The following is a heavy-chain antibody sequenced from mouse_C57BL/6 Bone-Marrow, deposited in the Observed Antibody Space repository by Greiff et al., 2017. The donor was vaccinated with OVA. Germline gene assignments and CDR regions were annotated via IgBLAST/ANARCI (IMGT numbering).Heavy chain of an antibody. V-gene: IGHV1-66*01. CDR2: IYPGSGNT. CDR3: ARESDYDGGGNALDY. Sequence: ESGPELVKPGASVKISCKASGYSFTSYYIHWVKQRPGQGLEWIGWIYPGSGNTKYNEKFKGKATLTADTSSSTAYMQLSSLTSEDTTVYYCARESDYDGGGNALDYWGQGTSVTVSS. J-gene: IGHJ4*01. D-gene: IGHD2-4*01. CDR1: GYSFTSYY.